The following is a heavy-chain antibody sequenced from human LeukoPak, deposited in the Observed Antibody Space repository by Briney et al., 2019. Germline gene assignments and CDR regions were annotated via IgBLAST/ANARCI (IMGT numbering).Heavy chain of an antibody. D-gene: IGHD6-13*01. CDR1: GFTFDDYG. CDR3: ARGPSPIGSSWGTYDY. J-gene: IGHJ4*02. CDR2: INWNGGST. V-gene: IGHV3-20*04. Sequence: GGSLRLSCAASGFTFDDYGMSWVRQAPGKGLEWVSGINWNGGSTGYADSVKGRFTSSRDNAKNSLYLQMNSLRAEDTALYYCARGPSPIGSSWGTYDYWGQGTLVTVSS.